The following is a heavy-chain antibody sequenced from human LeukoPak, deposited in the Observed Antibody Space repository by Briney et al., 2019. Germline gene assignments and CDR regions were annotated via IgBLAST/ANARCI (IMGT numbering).Heavy chain of an antibody. J-gene: IGHJ4*02. D-gene: IGHD3-22*01. CDR1: GGSISSSSYY. V-gene: IGHV4-39*01. CDR2: IYYSGGT. CDR3: ARRNDSSGYYEYYFDY. Sequence: PSETLSLTCTVSGGSISSSSYYWGWIRQPPGKGLEWIGSIYYSGGTYYNPSLKSRVTISVDTSKNQFSLKLSSVTAADTAVYYCARRNDSSGYYEYYFDYWGQGTLVTVSS.